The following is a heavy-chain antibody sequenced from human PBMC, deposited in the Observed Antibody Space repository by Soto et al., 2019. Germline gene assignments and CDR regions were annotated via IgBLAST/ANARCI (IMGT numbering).Heavy chain of an antibody. CDR3: ARSGGSSGWYYFDY. V-gene: IGHV3-48*01. D-gene: IGHD6-19*01. Sequence: EVQLVESGGGLVQRGGSLRLSCAASGFTFSSYSMNWVRQAPGKGLEWVSYISSSSSTIYYADSVKGRFTISRDNAKNSLYLQMNSLRAEDTAVYYCARSGGSSGWYYFDYWGQGTLVTVSS. CDR2: ISSSSSTI. J-gene: IGHJ4*02. CDR1: GFTFSSYS.